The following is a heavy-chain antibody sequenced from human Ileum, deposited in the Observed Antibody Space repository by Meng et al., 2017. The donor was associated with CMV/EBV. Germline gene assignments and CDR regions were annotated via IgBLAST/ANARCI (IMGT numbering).Heavy chain of an antibody. CDR1: GVSISNYY. J-gene: IGHJ4*02. Sequence: QGQLQELGPGLVKLSETLSLTCSVSGVSISNYYWTWIRQPAGKGLEFIGRVSPGGIEYNPSLMSRVTMSLDTSRNQLSLNLNSVTAADTAVYYCARAAARGVPVDYWGQGILVTVSS. V-gene: IGHV4-4*07. D-gene: IGHD3-10*01. CDR2: VSPGGI. CDR3: ARAAARGVPVDY.